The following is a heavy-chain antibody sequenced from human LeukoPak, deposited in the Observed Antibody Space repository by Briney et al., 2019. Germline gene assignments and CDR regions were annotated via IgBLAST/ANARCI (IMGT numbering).Heavy chain of an antibody. D-gene: IGHD6-6*01. CDR1: GFTFSDYY. J-gene: IGHJ4*02. CDR2: ISSSGSTI. V-gene: IGHV3-11*01. Sequence: PGGSLRLSCAVSGFTFSDYYMSWIRQAPRKGLEWVSYISSSGSTIYYADSVKGRFTISRDNAKNSLYLQMNSLRAEDTAVYYCARDPSSSSFFDYWGQGTLVTVSS. CDR3: ARDPSSSSFFDY.